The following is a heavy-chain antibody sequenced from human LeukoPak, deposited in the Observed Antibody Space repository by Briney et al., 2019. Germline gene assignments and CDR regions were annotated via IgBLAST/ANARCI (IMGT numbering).Heavy chain of an antibody. Sequence: ASVKVSCKASGYTLTSYGISWVRQAPGQGLEWMGWISAYNGNTNYAQKLQGRVTMTTDTSTSTAYMELSSLRSEDTAVYYCARGSGALDAFDIWGQGTMVTVSS. V-gene: IGHV1-18*01. J-gene: IGHJ3*02. CDR1: GYTLTSYG. CDR2: ISAYNGNT. CDR3: ARGSGALDAFDI. D-gene: IGHD1-26*01.